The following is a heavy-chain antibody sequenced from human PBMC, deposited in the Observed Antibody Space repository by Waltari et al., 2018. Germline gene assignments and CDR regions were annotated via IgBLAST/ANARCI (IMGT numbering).Heavy chain of an antibody. V-gene: IGHV4-34*01. D-gene: IGHD1-26*01. CDR2: IYHSGST. Sequence: VHLQQWGAGLLKPSVTLSLTCAVYGGSFSAYYWSWIRKPPGKGLEWIGSIYHSGSTYYNPSLKSRVTISVDTSKNQFSLKLSSVTAADAAVYYCARRGGSYYGGFGFYWGQGTLVTVSS. J-gene: IGHJ4*02. CDR1: GGSFSAYY. CDR3: ARRGGSYYGGFGFY.